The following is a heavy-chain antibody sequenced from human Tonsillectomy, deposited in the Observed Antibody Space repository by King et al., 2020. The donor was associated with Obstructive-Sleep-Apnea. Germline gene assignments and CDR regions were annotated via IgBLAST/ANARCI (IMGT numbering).Heavy chain of an antibody. J-gene: IGHJ3*02. CDR2: IRSRTYGGTK. CDR1: GFTFSNAW. D-gene: IGHD4/OR15-4a*01. CDR3: TTDGAADAFDI. Sequence: VQLVESWGGLVKPGGSLRLSCSASGFTFSNAWMSWVRQAPGKGLEWVGRIRSRTYGGTKDYAASVKGRFTISRDDSKNTLYLQMNSLKTEDTAVYYCTTDGAADAFDIWGQGTMVTVSS. V-gene: IGHV3-15*01.